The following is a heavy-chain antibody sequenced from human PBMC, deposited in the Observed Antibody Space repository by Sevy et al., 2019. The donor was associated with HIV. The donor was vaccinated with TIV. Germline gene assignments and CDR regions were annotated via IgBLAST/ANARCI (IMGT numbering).Heavy chain of an antibody. V-gene: IGHV3-33*01. D-gene: IGHD5-12*01. Sequence: GGSLRLSCAASGFTFSSYGMHWVRQAPGKGLEWVAFIWYDGSNKYYADSVKGRFTISRDNSKNTLYLQMNSLRAEDTAVYYCARKGWDGYNLPTDYWGQGTLVTVSS. CDR3: ARKGWDGYNLPTDY. J-gene: IGHJ4*02. CDR1: GFTFSSYG. CDR2: IWYDGSNK.